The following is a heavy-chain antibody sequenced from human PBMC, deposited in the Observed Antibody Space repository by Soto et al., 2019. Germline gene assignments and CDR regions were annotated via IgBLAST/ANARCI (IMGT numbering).Heavy chain of an antibody. Sequence: QLQLQESGPGLVKPSETLSLTCTVSGGSISSSTYYWGWIRQPPAKGLEWIASIYYSGRTHSNPSLESSVTSSLDTSKDKFYLRLSSVTTADTAEYYCVNHSSGSSGSGSQVWGQGTMVTVSS. CDR3: VNHSSGSSGSGSQV. CDR2: IYYSGRT. CDR1: GGSISSSTYY. D-gene: IGHD6-13*01. J-gene: IGHJ3*01. V-gene: IGHV4-39*01.